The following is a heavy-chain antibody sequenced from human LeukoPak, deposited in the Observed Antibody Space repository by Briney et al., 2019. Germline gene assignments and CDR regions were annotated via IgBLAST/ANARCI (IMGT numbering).Heavy chain of an antibody. CDR1: GFTVNGNY. Sequence: PGGSLRLSCAASGFTVNGNYMSWVRQAPGKGLEWVSLIYSGGNTYYAASVKGRFTISRDNSKNTLYLQMNSLRAEDTAVYYCAKDRAGYYGSGSYFDYWGQGTLVTVSS. D-gene: IGHD3-10*01. J-gene: IGHJ4*02. CDR2: IYSGGNT. V-gene: IGHV3-53*01. CDR3: AKDRAGYYGSGSYFDY.